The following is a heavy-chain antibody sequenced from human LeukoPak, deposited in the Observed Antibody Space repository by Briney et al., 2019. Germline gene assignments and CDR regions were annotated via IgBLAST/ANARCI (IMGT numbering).Heavy chain of an antibody. CDR3: AREGPMVPFDY. CDR1: GGSFSGYY. V-gene: IGHV4-34*01. CDR2: INHSGST. D-gene: IGHD2-8*01. Sequence: KPSETLSLTCAVYGGSFSGYYWSWIRQPPGKGLEWIGEINHSGSTNYNPSLKSRVTISVDTSKNQFSLKLSSVTAADTAVYYCAREGPMVPFDYWGQGTLVTVSS. J-gene: IGHJ4*02.